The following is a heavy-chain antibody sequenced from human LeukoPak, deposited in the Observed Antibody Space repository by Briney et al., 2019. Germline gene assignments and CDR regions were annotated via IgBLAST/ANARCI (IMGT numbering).Heavy chain of an antibody. V-gene: IGHV3-74*01. Sequence: PGGSLRLSRAASGFTFSSYWMHWVRQAPGKGLVWVSRINSDGYSTSYADSVKGRFTISRDNAKNTVYLQMNSLRAEDTAVYYCARDRRGYSGYDPGWFDPWGQGTLVTVPS. CDR3: ARDRRGYSGYDPGWFDP. D-gene: IGHD5-12*01. CDR2: INSDGYST. J-gene: IGHJ5*02. CDR1: GFTFSSYW.